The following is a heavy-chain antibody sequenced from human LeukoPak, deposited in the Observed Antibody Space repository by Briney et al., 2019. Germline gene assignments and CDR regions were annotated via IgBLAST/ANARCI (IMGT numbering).Heavy chain of an antibody. CDR3: AHRRGAQRLVLYYFDY. Sequence: SGPTLVNPTQTLTLTCTFSGFSLSTSGVGVGWIRQPPGKALEWLALIYWNDDKRYSPSLKSRLTITKDTSKNQVVLTMTNMDPVDTAIYYCAHRRGAQRLVLYYFDYWGQGTLVTVSS. CDR1: GFSLSTSGVG. J-gene: IGHJ4*02. CDR2: IYWNDDK. V-gene: IGHV2-5*01. D-gene: IGHD6-13*01.